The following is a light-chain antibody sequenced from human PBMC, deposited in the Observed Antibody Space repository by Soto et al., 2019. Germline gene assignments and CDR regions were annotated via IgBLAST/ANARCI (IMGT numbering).Light chain of an antibody. Sequence: DIQMTQSPSSLSASVGDRVTITCRASQGISNYLAWYQQKPGKVPKLLIYAASTLQSGVPSRFSGSGSGPDFTLTISSLQPEDVAMYYCQKYNSAPRTFGEGTNVEIK. CDR2: AAS. J-gene: IGKJ1*01. V-gene: IGKV1-27*01. CDR1: QGISNY. CDR3: QKYNSAPRT.